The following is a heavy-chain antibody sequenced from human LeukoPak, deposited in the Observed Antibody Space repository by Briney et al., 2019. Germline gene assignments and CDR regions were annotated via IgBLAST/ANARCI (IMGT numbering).Heavy chain of an antibody. CDR1: NDSISSYY. CDR2: IFYSGST. J-gene: IGHJ4*02. CDR3: ARSGGYDLLFDY. D-gene: IGHD5-12*01. V-gene: IGHV4-59*01. Sequence: SETLSLTCTVSNDSISSYYWSWIRQPPGKGLEWIGYIFYSGSTNDNPSLKSRVTISIDTSKNQFSLKLNSVTAADTAVYYCARSGGYDLLFDYWGQGTLVTVSS.